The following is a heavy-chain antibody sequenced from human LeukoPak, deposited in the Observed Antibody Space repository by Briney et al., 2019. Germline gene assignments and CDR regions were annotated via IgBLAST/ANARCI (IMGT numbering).Heavy chain of an antibody. D-gene: IGHD2-2*01. CDR1: GYKFTDYG. CDR2: IGPKNGNT. Sequence: GASVKVSCKASGYKFTDYGFSWVRQAPGQRLEWMGWIGPKNGNTNYAQKLQGRVTMTTDTSTSTAYMELRSLRSDDTAVYYCAREGGIVVVPAEDYFDYWGQGTLVTVSS. CDR3: AREGGIVVVPAEDYFDY. V-gene: IGHV1-18*01. J-gene: IGHJ4*02.